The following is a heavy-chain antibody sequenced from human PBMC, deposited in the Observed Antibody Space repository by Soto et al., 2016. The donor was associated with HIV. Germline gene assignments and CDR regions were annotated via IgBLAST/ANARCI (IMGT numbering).Heavy chain of an antibody. CDR3: ARREWKLNAFDY. CDR1: GGSFGTYY. V-gene: IGHV4-34*02. D-gene: IGHD3-3*01. J-gene: IGHJ3*02. CDR2: IDHSGAI. Sequence: QVQLQQWGAGLLKPSETLSLTCAVYGGSFGTYYWDWIRQSPGKGLEWIGEIDHSGAIKFNPPLQSRVTISVDMSKNQFSLKLNSVTAADTAIYYCARREWKLNAFDYLGPRDNGHRXF.